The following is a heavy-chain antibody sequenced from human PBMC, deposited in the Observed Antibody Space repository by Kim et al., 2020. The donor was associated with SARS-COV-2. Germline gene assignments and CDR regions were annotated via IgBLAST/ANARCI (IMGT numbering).Heavy chain of an antibody. Sequence: SLKSRVTISVDTSKTQFSLKLSSVTAADTAVYYCARDRAVRGVYDAFDIWGQGTMVTVSS. CDR3: ARDRAVRGVYDAFDI. J-gene: IGHJ3*02. D-gene: IGHD3-10*01. V-gene: IGHV4-59*01.